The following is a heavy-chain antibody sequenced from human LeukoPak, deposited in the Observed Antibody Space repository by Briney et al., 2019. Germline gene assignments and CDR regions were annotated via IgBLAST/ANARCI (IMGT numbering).Heavy chain of an antibody. D-gene: IGHD2-2*01. CDR1: GGSFSGYY. Sequence: PSETLSLTCAVYGGSFSGYYWSWIRQPPGKGLEWIGEIYHSGSTNYNPSLKSRVTISVDKSKNQFSLKLSSVTAADTAVYYCARGVPAAMRNWFDPWGQGTLVTVSS. V-gene: IGHV4-34*01. J-gene: IGHJ5*02. CDR2: IYHSGST. CDR3: ARGVPAAMRNWFDP.